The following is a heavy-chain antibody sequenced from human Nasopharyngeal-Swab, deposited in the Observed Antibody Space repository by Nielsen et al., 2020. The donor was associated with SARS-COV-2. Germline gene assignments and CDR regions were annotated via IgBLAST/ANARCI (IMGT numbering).Heavy chain of an antibody. Sequence: WIRQSPGEGLEWVGFIRSKAYGGTTEYAASVKGRFTISRDDSKSIAYLQMNSLKTEDTAVYYCTRALYDYVWGSYRYGFDYWGQGTLVTVSS. CDR3: TRALYDYVWGSYRYGFDY. CDR2: IRSKAYGGTT. D-gene: IGHD3-16*02. V-gene: IGHV3-49*02. J-gene: IGHJ4*02.